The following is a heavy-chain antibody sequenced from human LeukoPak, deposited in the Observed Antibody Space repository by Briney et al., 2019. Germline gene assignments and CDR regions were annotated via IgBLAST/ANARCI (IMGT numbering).Heavy chain of an antibody. CDR1: GFTFSSYD. V-gene: IGHV3-30*02. D-gene: IGHD5-24*01. CDR3: ARYPVGYNHPYFDY. CDR2: IRYDGNDK. J-gene: IGHJ4*02. Sequence: PGGSLRLSCAASGFTFSSYDMHWVRQAPGKGLEWVAFIRYDGNDKYYADSVKGRFTISRHNSKNTLYLQMSSLRAEDTAVYYCARYPVGYNHPYFDYWGQGTLVTVSS.